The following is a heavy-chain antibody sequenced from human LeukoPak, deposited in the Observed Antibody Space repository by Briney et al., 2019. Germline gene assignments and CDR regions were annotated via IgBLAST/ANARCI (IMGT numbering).Heavy chain of an antibody. Sequence: PGGSLRLSCAASGFTFSSYWMSWVRQAPGKGLEWVANIKQDGSEKYYVDSVKGRFTIPRDNAKNSLYLQMNSLRAEDTAVYYCARGILQYYDFWSGYQTNYYYYGMDVWGQGTTVTVSS. V-gene: IGHV3-7*03. CDR3: ARGILQYYDFWSGYQTNYYYYGMDV. CDR1: GFTFSSYW. D-gene: IGHD3-3*01. J-gene: IGHJ6*02. CDR2: IKQDGSEK.